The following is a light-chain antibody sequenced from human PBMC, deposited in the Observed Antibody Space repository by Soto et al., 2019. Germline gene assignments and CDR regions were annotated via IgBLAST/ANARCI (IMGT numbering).Light chain of an antibody. CDR2: EVT. CDR1: SSDVGAYNY. J-gene: IGLJ2*01. CDR3: TSYSSSSPVL. V-gene: IGLV2-14*01. Sequence: QSVLTQPASVSGSLGQSITISCTGTSSDVGAYNYVSWYQQHPDKAPTLLIFEVTNRPSGVSGRFSGSKSGITASLSISGLQPEDEADYYCTSYSSSSPVLFGGGTKLTVL.